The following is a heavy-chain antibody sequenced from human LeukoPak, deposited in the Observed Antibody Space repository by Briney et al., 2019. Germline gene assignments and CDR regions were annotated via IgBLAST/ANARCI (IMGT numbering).Heavy chain of an antibody. V-gene: IGHV3-21*01. Sequence: GGSLRLSCAASGFTFSSYSMNWVRQAPGKGLEWVSSISSSSSYIYYADSVKGRFTTSRDNAKNSLYLQMNSLRAEDTAVYYCARGGETRTRNAFDIWGQGTMVTVSS. D-gene: IGHD3-10*01. CDR3: ARGGETRTRNAFDI. CDR1: GFTFSSYS. J-gene: IGHJ3*02. CDR2: ISSSSSYI.